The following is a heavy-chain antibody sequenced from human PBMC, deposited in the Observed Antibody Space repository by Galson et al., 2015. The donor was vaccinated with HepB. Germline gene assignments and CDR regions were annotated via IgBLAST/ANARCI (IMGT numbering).Heavy chain of an antibody. CDR2: ISSSSSYI. V-gene: IGHV3-21*01. CDR3: ARGYCSSTSCEYYYYGMDV. J-gene: IGHJ6*02. Sequence: SLRLSCAASGFTFSSYSMNWVRQAPGKGLEWVSSISSSSSYIYYADSVKGRFTISRDNAKNSLYLQMNSLRAEDTAVYYCARGYCSSTSCEYYYYGMDVWGQGTTVTVSS. D-gene: IGHD2-2*01. CDR1: GFTFSSYS.